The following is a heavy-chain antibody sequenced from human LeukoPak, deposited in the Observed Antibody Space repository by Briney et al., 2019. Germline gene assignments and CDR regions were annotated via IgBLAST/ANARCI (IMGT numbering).Heavy chain of an antibody. J-gene: IGHJ4*02. CDR3: ASDCSRCYERSPYEFFLDQ. CDR1: GVSLSSYY. V-gene: IGHV4-59*12. Sequence: SETLSLTCTVSGVSLSSYYWRWLGQPAGKGVEGIGYIYYCGSTNYHPSLKSRVTISVDTSKNELSLNLSSVTAGDTDCCVCASDCSRCYERSPYEFFLDQWGQETLDRVST. CDR2: IYYCGST. D-gene: IGHD2-15*01.